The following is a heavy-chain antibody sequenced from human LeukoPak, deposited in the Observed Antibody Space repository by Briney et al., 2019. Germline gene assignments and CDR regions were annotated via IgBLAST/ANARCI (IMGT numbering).Heavy chain of an antibody. V-gene: IGHV4-34*01. CDR1: GGSFSGYY. CDR3: ARRGSSSSRWYYFDY. J-gene: IGHJ4*02. CDR2: INHSGST. D-gene: IGHD6-13*01. Sequence: SETLSLTCAVYGGSFSGYYWSWIRQPPGKGLEWIGEINHSGSTNYNPSLKSRVTISVDTSKNQFSLKLSSVTAADTAVHYCARRGSSSSRWYYFDYWGQGTLVTVSS.